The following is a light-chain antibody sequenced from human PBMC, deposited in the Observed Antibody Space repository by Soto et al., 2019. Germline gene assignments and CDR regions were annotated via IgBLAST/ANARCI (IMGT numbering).Light chain of an antibody. J-gene: IGKJ1*01. Sequence: EIVLTQSPGTLSLSPGERATLSCRASQSVSNNYLAWYQQKPGQAPRLLIYGASTRATGIPARFSGSGSGTEFTLTISSLQSEAFAVYYCQQYNNWPPWTFGQGTKVDIK. CDR2: GAS. CDR1: QSVSNN. V-gene: IGKV3-15*01. CDR3: QQYNNWPPWT.